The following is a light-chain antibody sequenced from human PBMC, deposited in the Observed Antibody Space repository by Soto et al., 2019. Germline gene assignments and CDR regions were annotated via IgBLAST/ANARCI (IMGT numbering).Light chain of an antibody. CDR2: EVR. V-gene: IGLV1-47*01. Sequence: QSVLTQPPSASGTPGQGVTISCSGSTSNIGSNYVYWYQQLPGTAPKLIIYEVRNRPSGISSRFSGSRSGNTASLTISGLQPEDEGEYYCSAYTARSTLVFGGGTKLTVL. J-gene: IGLJ3*02. CDR3: SAYTARSTLV. CDR1: TSNIGSNY.